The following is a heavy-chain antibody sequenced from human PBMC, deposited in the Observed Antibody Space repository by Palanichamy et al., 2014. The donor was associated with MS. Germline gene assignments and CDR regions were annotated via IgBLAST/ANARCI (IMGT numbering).Heavy chain of an antibody. J-gene: IGHJ5*02. CDR2: ISHSLNL. V-gene: IGHV4-38-2*01. CDR3: ARRPLSWFDP. Sequence: QVQLQESGPGLVKPSETLSLTCAVSGFSISGGDFWGWIRQPPGKGLEWIGSISHSLNLYYNPSLRGRLSISMDASQNHFFLNLMSATAADTAIYYCARRPLSWFDPWGQGILVTVSS. CDR1: GFSISGGDF.